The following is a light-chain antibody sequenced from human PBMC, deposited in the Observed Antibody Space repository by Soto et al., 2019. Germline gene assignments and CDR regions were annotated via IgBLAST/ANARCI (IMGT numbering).Light chain of an antibody. CDR1: QSISSW. CDR2: SAS. CDR3: QQYESKPWT. V-gene: IGKV1-5*03. Sequence: IQMTQSPSTLSASVGNRVTLTCRASQSISSWLAWYQQKPGKAPKLLIYSASSLESGVPSRFSGSGSGTDFTLTISSLQPDDFATYYCQQYESKPWTFGQGTKVDIK. J-gene: IGKJ1*01.